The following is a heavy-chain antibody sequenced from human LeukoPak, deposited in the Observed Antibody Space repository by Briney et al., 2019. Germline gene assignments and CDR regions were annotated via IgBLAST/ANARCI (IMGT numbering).Heavy chain of an antibody. J-gene: IGHJ4*02. V-gene: IGHV4-31*03. Sequence: SETLSLTCTVSGGSISSGGYYWSWIRQHPGKGLEWIGYIYYSGSTYYNPSLKSRVTISVDTSKNQFSLKPSSVTAADTAVYYCARAPGYSSSWLFDYWGQGTLVTVSS. D-gene: IGHD6-13*01. CDR1: GGSISSGGYY. CDR2: IYYSGST. CDR3: ARAPGYSSSWLFDY.